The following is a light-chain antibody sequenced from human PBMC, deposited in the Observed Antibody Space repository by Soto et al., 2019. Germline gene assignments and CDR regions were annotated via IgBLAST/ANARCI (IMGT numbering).Light chain of an antibody. CDR2: EVS. Sequence: QSALTQPASVSGSPGQSITISCTGTSSDVGTYNYVSWYQQHPGKAPKLMLHEVSNRPSGVSTRFSGSKSANTASLTISGLQPEDEADYYCSSSTINNTVLFGGGTKLTVL. CDR3: SSSTINNTVL. J-gene: IGLJ2*01. CDR1: SSDVGTYNY. V-gene: IGLV2-14*01.